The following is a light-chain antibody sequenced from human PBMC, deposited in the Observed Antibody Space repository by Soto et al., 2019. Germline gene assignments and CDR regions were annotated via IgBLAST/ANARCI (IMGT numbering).Light chain of an antibody. J-gene: IGKJ1*01. Sequence: DVQMTQSPSTLSATEGDTVTITCRASQSIAASLAWYQLKPGAAPKLQTYDVSKLESGVPSRFSGSRSGTEFRLTIRILHPDDLATYYCQQYDYSRTFGQGTKVDI. CDR1: QSIAAS. CDR3: QQYDYSRT. V-gene: IGKV1-5*01. CDR2: DVS.